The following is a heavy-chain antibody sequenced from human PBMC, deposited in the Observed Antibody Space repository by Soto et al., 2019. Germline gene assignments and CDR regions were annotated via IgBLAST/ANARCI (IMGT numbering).Heavy chain of an antibody. J-gene: IGHJ4*02. V-gene: IGHV1-69*01. CDR3: ASLYCSGGSCYSGRGRGFDY. Sequence: QVQLVQSGAEVKKPGSSVKVSCKASGGTFSSYAISWVRQAPGQGLEWMGGIIPIFGTANYAQKFQGRVTITADESTITAYMDLSSLRSEDTAVYSCASLYCSGGSCYSGRGRGFDYWGQGTLVTVSS. CDR2: IIPIFGTA. D-gene: IGHD2-15*01. CDR1: GGTFSSYA.